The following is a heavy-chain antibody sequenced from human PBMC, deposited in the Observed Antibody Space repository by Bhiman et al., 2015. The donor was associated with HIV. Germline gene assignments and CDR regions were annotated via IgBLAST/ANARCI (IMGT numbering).Heavy chain of an antibody. CDR1: GFTFSSYG. CDR3: ASRACSSISCYGGGFDY. V-gene: IGHV3-30*03. CDR2: ISDDGSNK. Sequence: QVQLVESGGGVVQPGRSLRLSCAASGFTFSSYGMHWVRQAPGKGLEWVAVISDDGSNKYYADSVKGRFTISRDNSKNMLYLQMNSLRTEDTAVYYCASRACSSISCYGGGFDYWGQGTLVTVSS. D-gene: IGHD2-2*01. J-gene: IGHJ4*02.